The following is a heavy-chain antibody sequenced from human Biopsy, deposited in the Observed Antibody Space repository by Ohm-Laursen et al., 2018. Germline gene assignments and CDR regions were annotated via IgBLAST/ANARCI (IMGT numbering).Heavy chain of an antibody. D-gene: IGHD3-10*01. CDR3: ARHSFGSGRDF. CDR1: DGSISNIINY. V-gene: IGHV4-39*01. J-gene: IGHJ4*02. CDR2: IYHTGVT. Sequence: SQTLSLTCTVTDGSISNIINYWGWIRQPLGKGLEWLGSIYHTGVTDYNPSLKRRFTISVNTSNNQFPQKLSSLTAADTAVYYCARHSFGSGRDFWGQGTLVTVSS.